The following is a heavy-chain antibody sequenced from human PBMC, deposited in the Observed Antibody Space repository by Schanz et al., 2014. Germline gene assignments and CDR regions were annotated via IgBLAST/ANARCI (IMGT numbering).Heavy chain of an antibody. V-gene: IGHV1-8*01. D-gene: IGHD3-9*01. CDR3: ARDYYDILTGYPYDTFDI. CDR2: MNPNNGNI. CDR1: GYTFTSYD. Sequence: QVQLVQSGAEVKKPGASVKVSCKASGYTFTSYDITWVRQAPGQGLEWMGWMNPNNGNIGNAQKFQGRVTMTRNTSISTAYMELRRLRSDDTAVYYCARDYYDILTGYPYDTFDIWGQGTMVTVSS. J-gene: IGHJ3*02.